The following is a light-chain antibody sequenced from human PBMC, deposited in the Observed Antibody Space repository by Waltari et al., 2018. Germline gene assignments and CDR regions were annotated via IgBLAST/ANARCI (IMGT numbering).Light chain of an antibody. CDR3: QQYNTYPWT. V-gene: IGKV1-5*03. CDR2: KVS. J-gene: IGKJ1*01. Sequence: DIQMTQSPSTLSASVGDRVTITCRASQSISRLAWYQHKSGKAPDLLIYKVSTLEGGVPSRFSGSGSGTEFTLTIASLQPDDCATYYCQQYNTYPWTFGQGTKVEIK. CDR1: QSISR.